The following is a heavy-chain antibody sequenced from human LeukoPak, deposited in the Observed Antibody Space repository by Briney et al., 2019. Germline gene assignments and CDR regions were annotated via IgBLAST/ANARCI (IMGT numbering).Heavy chain of an antibody. D-gene: IGHD5-24*01. V-gene: IGHV4-4*02. CDR1: GDFISSSNW. J-gene: IGHJ4*02. Sequence: SETLSLTCAVSGDFISSSNWWSWVRQPPGKGLEWIGEMYHSGSTNYNPSLKSRVTISLDKSKNQFSLKLSSVTAADTAVYYCARDPRDGYAFNYWGQGTLVTVSS. CDR2: MYHSGST. CDR3: ARDPRDGYAFNY.